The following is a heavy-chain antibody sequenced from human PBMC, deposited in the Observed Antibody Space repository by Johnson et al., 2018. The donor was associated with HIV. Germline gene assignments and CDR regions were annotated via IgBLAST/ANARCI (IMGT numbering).Heavy chain of an antibody. J-gene: IGHJ3*02. CDR3: AKTYSGSNRDAFDI. D-gene: IGHD1-26*01. CDR1: GFTFSSYG. CDR2: ISYDGSNK. Sequence: QMLLVESGGGVVQPGRSLRLSCAASGFTFSSYGMHWVRQAPGKGLEWVAVISYDGSNKYYADSVKGRFTISRDNSKNTLYLQMNSLRAEDTAVYYCAKTYSGSNRDAFDIWDQGTMVTVSS. V-gene: IGHV3-30*18.